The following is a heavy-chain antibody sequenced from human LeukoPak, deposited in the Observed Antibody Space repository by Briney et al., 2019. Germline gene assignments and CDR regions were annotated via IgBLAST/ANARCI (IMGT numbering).Heavy chain of an antibody. J-gene: IGHJ5*02. D-gene: IGHD2-2*01. CDR1: GFTFRSHG. CDR3: ARGRVAPDLHCSSTSCYDDWFDP. V-gene: IGHV3-33*01. CDR2: IWFDGSHK. Sequence: GGSLRLSCAASGFTFRSHGMHWVRQAPGMGLEWVAVIWFDGSHKYYADSVKGRFTISRDNSKNTLYLQMNSLRAEDTAVYYCARGRVAPDLHCSSTSCYDDWFDPWGQGTLVTVSS.